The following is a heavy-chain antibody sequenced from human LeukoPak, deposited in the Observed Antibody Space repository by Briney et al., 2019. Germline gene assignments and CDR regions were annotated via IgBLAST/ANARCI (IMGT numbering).Heavy chain of an antibody. CDR3: ARDAPSATGELDY. V-gene: IGHV4-61*02. CDR1: GGSISSGGHY. J-gene: IGHJ4*02. Sequence: SETLSLTCTVSGGSISSGGHYWSWIRQPAGKGLEYLGRISSTGSTNYNPSLRSRVTISADTSKNHFSLKLTSVTAADTAVYYCARDAPSATGELDYWGQGTLVTVSS. D-gene: IGHD7-27*01. CDR2: ISSTGST.